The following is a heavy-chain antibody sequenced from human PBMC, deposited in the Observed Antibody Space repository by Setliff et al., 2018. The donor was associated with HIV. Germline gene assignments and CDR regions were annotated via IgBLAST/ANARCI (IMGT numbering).Heavy chain of an antibody. J-gene: IGHJ4*02. Sequence: GGSLRLSCAASGFTFSSYSMNWVRQAPGKGLEWVSAISGSGGSTYYADSVKGRFTISRDNSKNTLYLQMNSLRAEDTAVYYCAKDYYDFVWGSSLAYWGQGTLVTVSS. CDR1: GFTFSSYS. V-gene: IGHV3-23*01. D-gene: IGHD3-16*01. CDR3: AKDYYDFVWGSSLAY. CDR2: ISGSGGST.